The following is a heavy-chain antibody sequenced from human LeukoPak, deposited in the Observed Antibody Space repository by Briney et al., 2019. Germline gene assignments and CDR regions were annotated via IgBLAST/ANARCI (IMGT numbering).Heavy chain of an antibody. Sequence: GGSLRLSCAASGFTFSIYGMHWVRQAPGKGLEWVANIKQDGSEKHYVDSVKGRFTISRDNAKKSLFLHMNSLRVEDTAVYYCARGSEYTSSTNYYFDYWGQGTLVTVSS. CDR3: ARGSEYTSSTNYYFDY. D-gene: IGHD6-6*01. J-gene: IGHJ4*02. CDR2: IKQDGSEK. V-gene: IGHV3-7*01. CDR1: GFTFSIYG.